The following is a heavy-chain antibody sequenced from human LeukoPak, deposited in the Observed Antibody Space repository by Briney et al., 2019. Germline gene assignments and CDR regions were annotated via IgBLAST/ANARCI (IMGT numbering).Heavy chain of an antibody. J-gene: IGHJ6*02. CDR3: ARGPPDVLRYFDWLHNNYYYYGMDV. V-gene: IGHV1-18*01. D-gene: IGHD3-9*01. CDR2: ISAYNGNT. CDR1: GYTFTSYG. Sequence: AAVKVSCKASGYTFTSYGISWVRQAPGQGLEWMGWISAYNGNTNYAQKLQGRVTMTTDTSTRTAYMELRSLRSDDKAVYYCARGPPDVLRYFDWLHNNYYYYGMDVWGQGTTVTVSS.